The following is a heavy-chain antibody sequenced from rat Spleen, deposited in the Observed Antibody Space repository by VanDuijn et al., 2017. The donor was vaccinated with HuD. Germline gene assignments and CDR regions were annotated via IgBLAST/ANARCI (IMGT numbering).Heavy chain of an antibody. CDR2: ISYDGSST. CDR3: ARHWDMYTTDRGFDY. Sequence: EVQLVESGGGLVQPGRSLKLSCAASGFTFSDYNMAWVRQAPTKGLEWVATISYDGSSTYYRDSVEGRFTISRDNEKSTLYLQMDSLRSEDTATYYCARHWDMYTTDRGFDYWGQGVMVTVAS. CDR1: GFTFSDYN. J-gene: IGHJ2*01. D-gene: IGHD1-6*01. V-gene: IGHV5-7*01.